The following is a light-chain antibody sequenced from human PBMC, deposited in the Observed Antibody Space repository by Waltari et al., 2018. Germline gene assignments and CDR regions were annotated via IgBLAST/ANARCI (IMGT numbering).Light chain of an antibody. CDR3: QQRSNWPRVLT. CDR2: DAS. Sequence: ELVLTQSPATLSLSPGERATLSCRASQSVSSYLAWYQQKPGQAPRLLIYDASNRATGIPARFSGSGSGTDFTLTISSLEPEDFAVYYCQQRSNWPRVLTFGGGT. J-gene: IGKJ4*01. CDR1: QSVSSY. V-gene: IGKV3-11*01.